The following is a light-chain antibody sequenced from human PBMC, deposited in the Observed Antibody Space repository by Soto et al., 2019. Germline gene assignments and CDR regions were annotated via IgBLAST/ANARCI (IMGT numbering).Light chain of an antibody. Sequence: EIVMTQSPATLSVSPGERATLSCRASQSVSRNLAWYQRKPGQAPRLLIYGASTRATGIPARFSGSGSGTEFTLTISSLQSEDFAVYYCQQYNLWPPWTFGQGTKVEIK. V-gene: IGKV3-15*01. J-gene: IGKJ1*01. CDR2: GAS. CDR3: QQYNLWPPWT. CDR1: QSVSRN.